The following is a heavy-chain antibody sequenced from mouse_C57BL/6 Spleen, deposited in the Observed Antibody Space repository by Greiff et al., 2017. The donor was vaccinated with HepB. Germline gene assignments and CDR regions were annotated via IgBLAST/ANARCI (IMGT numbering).Heavy chain of an antibody. CDR2: ISDGGSYT. V-gene: IGHV5-4*01. Sequence: EVKLMESGGGLVKPGGSLKLSCAASGFTFSSYAMSWVRQTPEKRLEWVATISDGGSYTYYPDNVKGRFTISRDNAKNNLYLQMSHLKSEDTAMYYCARDGGYGNYTWFAYWGQGTLVTVSA. CDR3: ARDGGYGNYTWFAY. CDR1: GFTFSSYA. D-gene: IGHD2-10*02. J-gene: IGHJ3*01.